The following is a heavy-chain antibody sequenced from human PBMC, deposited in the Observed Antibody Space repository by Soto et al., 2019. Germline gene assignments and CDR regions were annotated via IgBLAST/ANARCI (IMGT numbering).Heavy chain of an antibody. CDR1: GGSISSGAYY. V-gene: IGHV4-30-4*01. CDR3: AREMVYSYGPWYFDL. D-gene: IGHD5-18*01. Sequence: QVQLQESGPGLVKPSQTLSLTCTVSGGSISSGAYYWSWIRQPPGKGREWIGYIYYSGSTYYNPSLNSRVTISVDTSKNQFYLKLSSVTAADTAVYYCAREMVYSYGPWYFDLWGRGTLVTVSS. CDR2: IYYSGST. J-gene: IGHJ2*01.